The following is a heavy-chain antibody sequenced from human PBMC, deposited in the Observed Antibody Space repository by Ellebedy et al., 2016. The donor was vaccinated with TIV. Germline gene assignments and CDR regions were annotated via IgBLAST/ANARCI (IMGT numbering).Heavy chain of an antibody. V-gene: IGHV1-18*01. D-gene: IGHD3-10*01. CDR2: IAVYNGNT. J-gene: IGHJ2*01. Sequence: SVKVSCXVSGYTFPRYGMSWVRQAPGQGLEWMGWIAVYNGNTKYAQKFQDRDVMTTETATSTVYMELRSLRSDDTAVYYCARSRLGGGHWYFDFWGRGTLVTVSS. CDR1: GYTFPRYG. CDR3: ARSRLGGGHWYFDF.